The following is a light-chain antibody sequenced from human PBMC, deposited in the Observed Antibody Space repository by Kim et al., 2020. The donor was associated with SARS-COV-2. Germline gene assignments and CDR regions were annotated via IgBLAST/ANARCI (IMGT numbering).Light chain of an antibody. CDR2: GAS. Sequence: LSVSPGERASRSCRARQSVSKLAWYQQRPGQAPRLLIYGASTRATGIPARFSGSGSGTEFTLTISSLQSEDFAVYYCQQYNIWRTFGQGTKVDIK. V-gene: IGKV3-15*01. CDR1: QSVSK. CDR3: QQYNIWRT. J-gene: IGKJ1*01.